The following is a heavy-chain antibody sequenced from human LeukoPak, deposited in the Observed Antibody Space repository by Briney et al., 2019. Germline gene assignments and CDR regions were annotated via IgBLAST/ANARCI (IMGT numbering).Heavy chain of an antibody. V-gene: IGHV4-39*07. J-gene: IGHJ4*02. CDR2: INHSGST. Sequence: SETLSLACSVSGGSITSSSFYWGWIRQPPGKGLEWIGEINHSGSTNYNPSLKSRVTISVDTSKNQFSLKLSSVTAADTAVYYCARAWELPLVYFDYWGQGTLVTVSS. CDR1: GGSITSSSFY. CDR3: ARAWELPLVYFDY. D-gene: IGHD1-26*01.